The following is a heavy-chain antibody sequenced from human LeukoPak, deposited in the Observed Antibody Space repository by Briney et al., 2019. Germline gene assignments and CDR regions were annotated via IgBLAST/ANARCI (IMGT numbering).Heavy chain of an antibody. CDR2: IYAVDSDT. CDR1: GNNFTSYW. J-gene: IGHJ3*01. CDR3: ATPGYSSGWFGFHV. D-gene: IGHD6-19*01. Sequence: GESLKISCKASGNNFTSYWIGWVRQMPGKGLEWMGIIYAVDSDTRYSPSFQGQVTISVDKSISTAYLQWSSLKASDTAMYYCATPGYSSGWFGFHVWGQGTMVTVSS. V-gene: IGHV5-51*01.